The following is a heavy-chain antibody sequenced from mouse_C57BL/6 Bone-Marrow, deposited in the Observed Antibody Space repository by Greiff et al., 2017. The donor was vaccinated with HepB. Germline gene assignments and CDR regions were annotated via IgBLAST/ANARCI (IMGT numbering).Heavy chain of an antibody. CDR3: ARGDYDRGGFAY. CDR2: IDPSDSET. CDR1: GYTFTSYW. D-gene: IGHD2-4*01. J-gene: IGHJ3*01. Sequence: VQLQQPGAELVRPGSSVKLSCKASGYTFTSYWMHWVKQRPIQGLEWIGNIDPSDSETHYNQKFKDKATLTVDKSSSTAYMQLSSLTSEDSAVYYCARGDYDRGGFAYWGQGTLVTVSA. V-gene: IGHV1-52*01.